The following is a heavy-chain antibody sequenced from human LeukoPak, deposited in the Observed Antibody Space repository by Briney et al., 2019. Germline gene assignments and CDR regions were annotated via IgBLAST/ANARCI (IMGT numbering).Heavy chain of an antibody. CDR3: ARDAHIPSIVVVPDAHPSGYFDY. V-gene: IGHV1-46*01. D-gene: IGHD2-2*01. J-gene: IGHJ4*02. CDR1: GYTFTSYY. Sequence: ASVKVSCKASGYTFTSYYMHWVRQAPGQGLEWMGIINPSGGSTSYAQKFQGRVTMSRDTPTSTVYMELSSLRSEDTAVYYCARDAHIPSIVVVPDAHPSGYFDYWGQGTLVTVTS. CDR2: INPSGGST.